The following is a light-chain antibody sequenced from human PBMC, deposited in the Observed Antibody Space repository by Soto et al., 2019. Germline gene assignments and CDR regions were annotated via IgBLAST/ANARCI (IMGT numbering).Light chain of an antibody. J-gene: IGKJ2*01. V-gene: IGKV3-20*01. Sequence: EIVLTQSPGTLSLSPGERATLSCRASQSVSSSYLAWYQQKPGQAPRLLIYGASSRATGIPDRFSGSGSGTDFTLTISRLEPEDFAVDYCQQYGSSPLMYTFGQGTKRDIK. CDR3: QQYGSSPLMYT. CDR2: GAS. CDR1: QSVSSSY.